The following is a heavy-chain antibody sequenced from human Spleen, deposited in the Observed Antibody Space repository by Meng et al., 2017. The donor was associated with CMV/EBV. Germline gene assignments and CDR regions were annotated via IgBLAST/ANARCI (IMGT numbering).Heavy chain of an antibody. CDR2: ISANNGNT. J-gene: IGHJ5*02. CDR3: VRVIAGRIARWFDP. V-gene: IGHV1-18*01. CDR1: GYKLTSEG. Sequence: ASVKVSCKGSGYKLTSEGISWVRQAPGQRLEWMGWISANNGNTNYAQKFEGRVTMTTDSTTNTAYMELRSLRSDDTAMYYCVRVIAGRIARWFDPWGQGTLVTVPQ. D-gene: IGHD6-13*01.